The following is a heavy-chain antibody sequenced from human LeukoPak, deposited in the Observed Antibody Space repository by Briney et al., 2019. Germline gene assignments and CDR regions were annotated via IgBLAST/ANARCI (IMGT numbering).Heavy chain of an antibody. CDR2: IYYSGST. CDR3: ARRLRSSSSRNFDY. Sequence: SETLSLTCTVSGGSISSHYWSWIRQPPGKGLEWIGYIYYSGSTNYNPSLKSRVTISVDTSKNQFSLKLSSVTAADTAVYYCARRLRSSSSRNFDYWGQGTLVTVSS. J-gene: IGHJ4*02. D-gene: IGHD6-6*01. V-gene: IGHV4-59*11. CDR1: GGSISSHY.